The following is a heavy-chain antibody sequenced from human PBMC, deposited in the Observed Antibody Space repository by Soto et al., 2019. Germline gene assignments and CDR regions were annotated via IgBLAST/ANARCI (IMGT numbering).Heavy chain of an antibody. D-gene: IGHD6-13*01. V-gene: IGHV1-3*01. CDR2: INAANGDT. CDR1: GYTFTSYG. Sequence: ASVKVSCKVSGYTFTSYGIHWVRQAPGQRLEWMGWINAANGDTKYSPKFQGRVTITRDTSASTAYMELSSLRSEDTAVYYCVRRHVSATGIDWFDPWGQGTLVTVSS. CDR3: VRRHVSATGIDWFDP. J-gene: IGHJ5*02.